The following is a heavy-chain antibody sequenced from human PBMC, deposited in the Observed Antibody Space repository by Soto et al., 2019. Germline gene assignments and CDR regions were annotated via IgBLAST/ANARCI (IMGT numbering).Heavy chain of an antibody. CDR3: AREMGYGSGRFDY. CDR2: IYYSGNT. J-gene: IGHJ4*02. CDR1: GCSISSGYYY. D-gene: IGHD3-10*01. V-gene: IGHV4-30-4*01. Sequence: SLTCTVSGCSISSGYYYWSGIRQPPGKGLEWIGYIYYSGNTYYKPSLKSRVTISVDTSKNQFSLKLTSVTAADTAVYYCAREMGYGSGRFDYWGQGTLVTVSS.